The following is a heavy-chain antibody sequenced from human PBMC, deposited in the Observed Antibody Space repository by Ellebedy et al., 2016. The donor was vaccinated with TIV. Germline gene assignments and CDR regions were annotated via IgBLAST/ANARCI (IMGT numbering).Heavy chain of an antibody. J-gene: IGHJ6*02. V-gene: IGHV1-46*01. CDR1: GYTFTSYY. D-gene: IGHD6-6*01. Sequence: ASVKVSCKASGYTFTSYYMHWVRQAPGQGLEWMGIINPGGGSTSYAQKFQGRVTMTRDTSTSTVYMELSSLRSEDTAVYYCARDLRDSSSSRYYYGMDVWGQGTTVTVSS. CDR2: INPGGGST. CDR3: ARDLRDSSSSRYYYGMDV.